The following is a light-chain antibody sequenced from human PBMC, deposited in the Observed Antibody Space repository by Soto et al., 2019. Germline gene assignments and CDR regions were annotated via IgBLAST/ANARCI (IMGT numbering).Light chain of an antibody. V-gene: IGLV2-14*03. Sequence: QSALTQPASVSASPGQSIAISCTGTDSDIGGYDHVSWYQQHPGKAPKRLIYDVTNRPSGVSSRFSGSKAGRTASLTISGLQTEDEADYYCSSHTSSTALVFGTGTKLTVL. CDR1: DSDIGGYDH. J-gene: IGLJ1*01. CDR2: DVT. CDR3: SSHTSSTALV.